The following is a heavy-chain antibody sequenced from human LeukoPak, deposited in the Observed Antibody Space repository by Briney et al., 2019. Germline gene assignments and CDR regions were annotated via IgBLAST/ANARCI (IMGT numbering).Heavy chain of an antibody. CDR1: GGSISNYY. Sequence: SETLSLTCTVSGGSISNYYWGWIRQPAGRGLEWIGRIYSSGSTNYNPSLKSRVTMSVDTSRNQFSLKLSSVTAADTAVYYCARSYSSGLSYFDYWGQGTLVAVSS. J-gene: IGHJ4*02. CDR2: IYSSGST. D-gene: IGHD3-22*01. V-gene: IGHV4-4*07. CDR3: ARSYSSGLSYFDY.